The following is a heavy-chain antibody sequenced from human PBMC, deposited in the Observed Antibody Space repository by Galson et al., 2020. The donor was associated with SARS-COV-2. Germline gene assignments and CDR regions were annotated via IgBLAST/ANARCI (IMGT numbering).Heavy chain of an antibody. CDR1: GGSFSGYY. CDR3: ARGSYPVAIFGITRVYYYYYMDV. D-gene: IGHD3-3*01. V-gene: IGHV4-34*01. J-gene: IGHJ6*03. Sequence: SETLSLTCAVYGGSFSGYYWSWIRQPPGKGLEWIGEINHSGSTNYNPSLKSRVTISVDTSKNQFSLKLSSVTAADTAVYYCARGSYPVAIFGITRVYYYYYMDVWGQGTTVTVSS. CDR2: INHSGST.